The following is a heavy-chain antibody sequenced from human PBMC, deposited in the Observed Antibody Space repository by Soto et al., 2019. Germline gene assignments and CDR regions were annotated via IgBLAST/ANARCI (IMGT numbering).Heavy chain of an antibody. J-gene: IGHJ3*02. CDR2: VYDLDGT. D-gene: IGHD5-12*01. Sequence: DVQLVESGGGLIQPGGSLRLSCVASGLTVSGKKYMAWVRQAPGKGPEWVSGVYDLDGTYYADSVWGRFTTSIGSSRTTVYLQMRDLRPEDTALYFCVTWHLREHAYDIWGQGTMVTVSS. CDR3: VTWHLREHAYDI. V-gene: IGHV3-53*01. CDR1: GLTVSGKKY.